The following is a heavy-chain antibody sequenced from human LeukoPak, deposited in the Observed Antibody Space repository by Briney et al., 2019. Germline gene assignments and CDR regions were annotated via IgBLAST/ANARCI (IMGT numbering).Heavy chain of an antibody. CDR2: INQNSYTI. CDR1: GFTFGDYY. CDR3: ARKDLEAYWYFDL. D-gene: IGHD3-16*01. J-gene: IGHJ2*01. V-gene: IGHV3-11*04. Sequence: GGSLRLSCAASGFTFGDYYMTWIRQAPGKGLEWISNINQNSYTIYYADSVKGRFTISRDNAKNSLILQMDSLRVDDTAVYYCARKDLEAYWYFDLWGRGTLVTVSS.